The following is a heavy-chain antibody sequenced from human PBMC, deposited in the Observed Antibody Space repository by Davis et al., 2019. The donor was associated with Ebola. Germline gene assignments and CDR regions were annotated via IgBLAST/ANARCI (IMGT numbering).Heavy chain of an antibody. CDR2: INHSGST. CDR1: GGSFSGYY. V-gene: IGHV4-34*01. J-gene: IGHJ4*02. Sequence: PGGSLRLSCAVYGGSFSGYYWSWIRQPPGKGLEWIGEINHSGSTNYNPSLKSRVTISVHTSKNQFSLKLSSVTAADTAVYYCASIAAADIDYWGQGTLVTVSS. D-gene: IGHD6-13*01. CDR3: ASIAAADIDY.